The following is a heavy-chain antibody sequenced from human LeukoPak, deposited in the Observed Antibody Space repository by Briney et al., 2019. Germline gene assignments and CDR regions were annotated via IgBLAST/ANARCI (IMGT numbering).Heavy chain of an antibody. CDR3: ATRYYYDSSGYYYPYYYYYMDV. Sequence: PSETLSLTCAVSGGSISSSNWWSWVRQPPGKGLEWIGEIYHSGSTNYNPSLKSRVTISVDTSKNQFSLKLSSVTAADTAVYYCATRYYYDSSGYYYPYYYYYMDVWGKGTTVTVSS. J-gene: IGHJ6*03. D-gene: IGHD3-22*01. CDR2: IYHSGST. V-gene: IGHV4-4*02. CDR1: GGSISSSNW.